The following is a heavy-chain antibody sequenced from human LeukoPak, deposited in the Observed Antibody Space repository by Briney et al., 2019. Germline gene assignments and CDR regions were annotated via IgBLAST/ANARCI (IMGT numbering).Heavy chain of an antibody. CDR1: GGSFNGYY. Sequence: PSETLSLTCAVYGGSFNGYYWSWIRQPPGKGLEWIGYIYYSGSTKYNPSLKSRVTISVDTSKNQFSLKLSSVTAADTAVYYCARDSYYGSGRKFLFDYWGQGTLVTVSS. V-gene: IGHV4-59*12. J-gene: IGHJ4*02. D-gene: IGHD3-10*01. CDR2: IYYSGST. CDR3: ARDSYYGSGRKFLFDY.